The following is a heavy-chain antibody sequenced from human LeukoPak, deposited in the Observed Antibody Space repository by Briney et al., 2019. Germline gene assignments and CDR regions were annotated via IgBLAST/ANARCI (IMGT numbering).Heavy chain of an antibody. V-gene: IGHV5-51*01. CDR3: ARNLLGIAARPGAFDI. CDR1: GYSLTSYW. CDR2: IYPGDSDT. J-gene: IGHJ3*02. Sequence: GESLKTSCKGSGYSLTSYWIGWVRQMPGKGLEWMGIIYPGDSDTRYSPSFQGQVTISADKSISTAYLQWSSLKASDTATYYCARNLLGIAARPGAFDIWGQGTMVTVSS. D-gene: IGHD6-6*01.